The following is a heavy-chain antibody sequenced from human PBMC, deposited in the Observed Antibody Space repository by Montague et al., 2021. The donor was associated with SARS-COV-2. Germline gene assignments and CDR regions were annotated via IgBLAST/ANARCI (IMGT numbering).Heavy chain of an antibody. J-gene: IGHJ6*02. D-gene: IGHD5-24*01. V-gene: IGHV4-34*01. CDR3: ARRGYSYYYYGMDD. Sequence: SETLSLTCAVYGGSFSGYYWSWIRQPPGKGLEWIGEINHSGSTNYNPSLKSRVTISVDTSKNQFSLKLSSVTAADTAVYYCARRGYSYYYYGMDDWGQGTTVTVSS. CDR1: GGSFSGYY. CDR2: INHSGST.